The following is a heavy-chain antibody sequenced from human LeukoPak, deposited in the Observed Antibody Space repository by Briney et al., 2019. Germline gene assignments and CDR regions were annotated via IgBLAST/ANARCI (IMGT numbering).Heavy chain of an antibody. D-gene: IGHD5-18*01. J-gene: IGHJ4*02. V-gene: IGHV4-39*07. CDR1: GGSISSSSYY. CDR2: TYYSGST. Sequence: PSETLSLTCTVSGGSISSSSYYWGWIRQPPGKGLEWIGSTYYSGSTYYNPSLQSRLTISVDTSKNQFSLKLSSVTAADTAVYYCAKADGGYSYGRFDYWGQGTLVTVSS. CDR3: AKADGGYSYGRFDY.